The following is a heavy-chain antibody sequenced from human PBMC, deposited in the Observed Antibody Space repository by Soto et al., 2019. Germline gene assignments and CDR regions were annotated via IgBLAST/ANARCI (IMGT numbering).Heavy chain of an antibody. CDR2: IYHSGST. J-gene: IGHJ6*02. CDR3: ARARAYYYYGMDV. Sequence: SETLSLTCTVSGGSISSYYWSWIRQPPGKGLEWIGYIYHSGSTNYNPSLKSRVTISVDTSKNQSSLKLSSVTAADTAVYYCARARAYYYYGMDVWGQGTTVTVSS. V-gene: IGHV4-59*01. D-gene: IGHD1-26*01. CDR1: GGSISSYY.